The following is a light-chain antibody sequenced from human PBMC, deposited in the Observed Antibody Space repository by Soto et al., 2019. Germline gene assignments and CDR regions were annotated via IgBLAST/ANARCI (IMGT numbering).Light chain of an antibody. J-gene: IGKJ1*01. Sequence: AIRMTQSPSSFSASTGDRVTITCRASQGISSYLAWYQQKPGKAPKLRIYAASTLQSGVPSRFRGSGSGTDFTLTISCLQSEDFATYYCQQYYSYPRTFGQGTKVEIK. CDR3: QQYYSYPRT. CDR1: QGISSY. CDR2: AAS. V-gene: IGKV1-8*01.